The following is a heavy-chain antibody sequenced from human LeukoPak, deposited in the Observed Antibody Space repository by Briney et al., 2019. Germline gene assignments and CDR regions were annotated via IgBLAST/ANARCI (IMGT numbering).Heavy chain of an antibody. Sequence: SQTLSLTCALSGDSVSSNSAAWNWIRQSPSRGLEWLGRTYYRSKWSVDYAGSVRSRITINADTSKNQFSLQLNSVTPEDTAVYYCARVLRSSGWYGCNWFDSWGQGTLVTVSS. CDR2: TYYRSKWSV. J-gene: IGHJ5*01. D-gene: IGHD6-19*01. V-gene: IGHV6-1*01. CDR1: GDSVSSNSAA. CDR3: ARVLRSSGWYGCNWFDS.